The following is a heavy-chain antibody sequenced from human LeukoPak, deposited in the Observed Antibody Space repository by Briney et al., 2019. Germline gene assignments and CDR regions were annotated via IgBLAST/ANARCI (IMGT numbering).Heavy chain of an antibody. Sequence: PSETLSLTCNVSGVSISSHYWNWIRQPAGKELEWIGRIYNTGSANYNPSLKSRVTMSLDTSRNQISLKLTSVTAADTAVYYCARDVFFRAHNWFDSWGQGTLVTVSS. CDR2: IYNTGSA. D-gene: IGHD2/OR15-2a*01. J-gene: IGHJ5*01. CDR3: ARDVFFRAHNWFDS. CDR1: GVSISSHY. V-gene: IGHV4-4*07.